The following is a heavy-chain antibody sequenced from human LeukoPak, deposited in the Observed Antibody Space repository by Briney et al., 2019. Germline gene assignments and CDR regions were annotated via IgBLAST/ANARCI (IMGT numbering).Heavy chain of an antibody. J-gene: IGHJ6*02. CDR2: INPSGGST. CDR1: GYTFTSYY. Sequence: ASVKVSCKASGYTFTSYYMHWVRQAPGQGLEWMGIINPSGGSTSYAQKFQGRVTMTRDTSTNTVYMELSSLRSEDTAVYYCARDQLAVAGIHYYYGMDVWGQGTTVTVSS. D-gene: IGHD6-19*01. V-gene: IGHV1-46*01. CDR3: ARDQLAVAGIHYYYGMDV.